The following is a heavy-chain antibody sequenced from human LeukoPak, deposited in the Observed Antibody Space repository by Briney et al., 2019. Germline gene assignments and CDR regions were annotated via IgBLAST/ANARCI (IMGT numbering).Heavy chain of an antibody. J-gene: IGHJ4*02. Sequence: GGSLRLSCAASGFTFSRYWMNWVRQAPGKGLEWVANINQDGSEKYSVDSVRGRFTISRDNAKNSLYLQMNSLRAEDTAVYYCARGAKTSRYFDWLLGWGFDYWGQGTLVTVSS. CDR2: INQDGSEK. D-gene: IGHD3-9*01. V-gene: IGHV3-7*01. CDR3: ARGAKTSRYFDWLLGWGFDY. CDR1: GFTFSRYW.